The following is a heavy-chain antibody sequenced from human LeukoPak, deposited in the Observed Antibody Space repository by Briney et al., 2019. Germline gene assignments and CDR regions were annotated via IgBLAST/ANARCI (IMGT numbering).Heavy chain of an antibody. CDR1: GFTFSSYE. J-gene: IGHJ4*02. CDR3: ASQKGRIAVAVDY. Sequence: GGSLRLSCAASGFTFSSYEMNWVRQAPGKGLEWVSYISSSGSTAYYAASVKGRFTISRDNAKNSLYLQMNSLRVEDTAVYYCASQKGRIAVAVDYWGQGTLVTVSS. V-gene: IGHV3-48*03. D-gene: IGHD6-19*01. CDR2: ISSSGSTA.